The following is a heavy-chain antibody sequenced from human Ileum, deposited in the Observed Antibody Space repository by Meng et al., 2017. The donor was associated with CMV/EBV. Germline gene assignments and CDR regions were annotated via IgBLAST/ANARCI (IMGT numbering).Heavy chain of an antibody. Sequence: GVSLRLSCAASGFPFSKAWMTWVRQAPGKGLEWVGCIKTGIDGATTDYASPVKDRFTISGDDSKNTIHLQMTSLKSEDTAVYYCTTDPFHDYDDDNLFDLWGQGTLVTVSS. J-gene: IGHJ5*02. CDR3: TTDPFHDYDDDNLFDL. D-gene: IGHD4-17*01. CDR1: GFPFSKAW. V-gene: IGHV3-15*01. CDR2: IKTGIDGATT.